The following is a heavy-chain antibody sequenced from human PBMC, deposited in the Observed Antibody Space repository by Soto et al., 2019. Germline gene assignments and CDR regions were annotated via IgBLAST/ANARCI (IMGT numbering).Heavy chain of an antibody. CDR2: IYYSGST. Sequence: SETLSLTCTVSGGSISSGGYYWSRIRQHPGKGLEWIGYIYYSGSTYYNPSLKSRVTISVDTSKNQFSLKLSSVTAADTAVYYCASTTIFGVVDYWGQGTLVTVSS. V-gene: IGHV4-31*03. CDR1: GGSISSGGYY. J-gene: IGHJ4*02. CDR3: ASTTIFGVVDY. D-gene: IGHD3-3*01.